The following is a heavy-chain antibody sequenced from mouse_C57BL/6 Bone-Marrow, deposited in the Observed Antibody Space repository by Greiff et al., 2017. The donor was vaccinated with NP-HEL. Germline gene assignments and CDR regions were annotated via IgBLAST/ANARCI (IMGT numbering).Heavy chain of an antibody. CDR1: GYTFTSYW. D-gene: IGHD3-1*01. J-gene: IGHJ2*01. Sequence: EVQLQQSGTVLARPGASVKMSCKTSGYTFTSYWMHWVKQRPGQGLEWIGAIYPGNSDTSYNQKFKGKAKLTAVTSASTAYMELSSLTNEDSAVYYCTKEGDYSGYLYYFDYWGQGTTLTVSS. V-gene: IGHV1-5*01. CDR2: IYPGNSDT. CDR3: TKEGDYSGYLYYFDY.